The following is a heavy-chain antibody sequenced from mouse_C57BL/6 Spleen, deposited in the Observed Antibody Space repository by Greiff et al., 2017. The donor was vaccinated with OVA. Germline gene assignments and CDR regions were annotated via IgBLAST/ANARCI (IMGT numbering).Heavy chain of an antibody. V-gene: IGHV5-17*01. CDR3: ARGGYGNPLDY. CDR2: ISSGSSTI. CDR1: GFTFSDYG. Sequence: EVMLVESGGGLVKPGGSLKLSCAASGFTFSDYGMHWVRQAPEKGLEWVAYISSGSSTIYYADNVTGRFTISRDNAKNTLVLQITSRRSEDTAMYYCARGGYGNPLDYWGQGTTLTVSS. J-gene: IGHJ2*01. D-gene: IGHD2-1*01.